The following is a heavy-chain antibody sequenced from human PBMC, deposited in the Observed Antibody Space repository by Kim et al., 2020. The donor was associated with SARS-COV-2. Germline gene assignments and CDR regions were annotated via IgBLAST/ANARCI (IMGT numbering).Heavy chain of an antibody. CDR3: ARHSAPKNYYGAGCYFRRPCGLDF. CDR1: GGSISSYY. CDR2: IYYSGST. Sequence: SETLSLTCTVSGGSISSYYWSWIRQPPGKGLEWIGYIYYSGSTNYNPSLKSRVTISVDTSKNQFSLKLSSVTAADTAVYFCARHSAPKNYYGAGCYFRRPCGLDFWGQGTLVTVSS. V-gene: IGHV4-59*08. D-gene: IGHD3-10*01. J-gene: IGHJ4*02.